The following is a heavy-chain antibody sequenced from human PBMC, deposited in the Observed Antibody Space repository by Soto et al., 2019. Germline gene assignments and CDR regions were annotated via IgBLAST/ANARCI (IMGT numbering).Heavy chain of an antibody. V-gene: IGHV5-51*01. CDR2: IYPGDSDT. Sequence: GESLKISCKGSGYSFTSYWIGWVRQMPGKGMKWMGIIYPGDSDTRYSPSFQGQVTISADKSISTAYLQWSSLKASDSAMYYCARRSTRNDYYYGMDVWGQGTTVTVSS. J-gene: IGHJ6*02. CDR3: ARRSTRNDYYYGMDV. CDR1: GYSFTSYW. D-gene: IGHD1-1*01.